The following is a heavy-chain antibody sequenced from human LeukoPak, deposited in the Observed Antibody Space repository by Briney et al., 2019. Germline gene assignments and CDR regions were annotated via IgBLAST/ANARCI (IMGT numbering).Heavy chain of an antibody. CDR2: INHSGST. D-gene: IGHD3-22*01. Sequence: PSETLSLTCAVYGGSFSGYYWSWIRQPPGKGLEWIGEINHSGSTNYNPSLKSGVTISVDTSKNQFSLKLSSVTAADTAVYYCARKPFTMIVARNYFDYWGQGTLVTVSS. V-gene: IGHV4-34*01. CDR1: GGSFSGYY. J-gene: IGHJ4*02. CDR3: ARKPFTMIVARNYFDY.